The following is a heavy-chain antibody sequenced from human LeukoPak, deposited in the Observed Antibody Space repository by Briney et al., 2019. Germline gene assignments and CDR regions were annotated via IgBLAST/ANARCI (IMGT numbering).Heavy chain of an antibody. V-gene: IGHV3-23*01. J-gene: IGHJ4*02. D-gene: IGHD3-16*02. Sequence: PGGSLRLSCAASGFTFSTYAMSWVRQAPGKGLEWVSAISNSGSSTYCADSVKGRFTISRDNSKNTLYLQMNSLRAEDTAVYYCAKVGGSYRYTPFDYWGQGTLVTVSS. CDR1: GFTFSTYA. CDR2: ISNSGSST. CDR3: AKVGGSYRYTPFDY.